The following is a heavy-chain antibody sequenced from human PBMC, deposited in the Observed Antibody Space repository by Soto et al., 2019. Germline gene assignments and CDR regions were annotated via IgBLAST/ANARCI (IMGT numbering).Heavy chain of an antibody. Sequence: EVQLLDCRGGLVQPGGSLRLSCAASGFRFSSYAMSWVRQAPGKGLEWVSVISGNGGTTYYADSAKGRFTISIDNSESMLYLQMNSLSPEDTAIYYCAKGREHTMIRVATLFDYWGQGTLLTVS. CDR3: AKGREHTMIRVATLFDY. J-gene: IGHJ4*02. CDR2: ISGNGGTT. D-gene: IGHD3-16*01. CDR1: GFRFSSYA. V-gene: IGHV3-23*01.